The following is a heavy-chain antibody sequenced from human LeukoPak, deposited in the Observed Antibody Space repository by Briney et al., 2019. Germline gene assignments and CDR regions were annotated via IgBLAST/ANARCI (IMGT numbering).Heavy chain of an antibody. Sequence: SETLSLTCAVSGGSISSGGYCWSWIRQPPGKGLEWIGYIYHSGSTYYNPSLRSRVTISVDRSKNQFSLKLSSVTAADTAVYYCARGISNWFDPWGQGTLVTVSS. CDR3: ARGISNWFDP. D-gene: IGHD3-3*01. CDR1: GGSISSGGYC. CDR2: IYHSGST. V-gene: IGHV4-30-2*01. J-gene: IGHJ5*02.